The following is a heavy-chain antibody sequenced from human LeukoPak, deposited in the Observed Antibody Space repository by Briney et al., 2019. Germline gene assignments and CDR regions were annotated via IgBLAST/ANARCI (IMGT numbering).Heavy chain of an antibody. V-gene: IGHV3-74*01. D-gene: IGHD5-18*01. CDR2: INSDGSRT. CDR3: AKEAPRRRDLWLPLDY. Sequence: PGGSLRLSCAASKFSFSSYWMHWVRQAPGKGLVWVSRINSDGSRTNYADPVKGRFTISRDNAKNTLYLQMSSLRAEDTAVYYCAKEAPRRRDLWLPLDYWGQGTLVTVSS. CDR1: KFSFSSYW. J-gene: IGHJ4*02.